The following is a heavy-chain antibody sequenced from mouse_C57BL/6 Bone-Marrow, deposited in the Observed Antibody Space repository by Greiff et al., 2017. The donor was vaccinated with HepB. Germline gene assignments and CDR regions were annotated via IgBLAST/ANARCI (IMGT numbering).Heavy chain of an antibody. Sequence: VQVVESGPELVKPGASVKISCKASGYAFSSSWMNWVKQRPGKGLEWIGRIYPGDGDTNYNGKFKGKATLTADKSSSTAYMQLSSLTSEDSAVYFWARGGYGAYWGQGTLVTVSA. CDR1: GYAFSSSW. V-gene: IGHV1-82*01. J-gene: IGHJ3*01. CDR2: IYPGDGDT. CDR3: ARGGYGAY. D-gene: IGHD2-2*01.